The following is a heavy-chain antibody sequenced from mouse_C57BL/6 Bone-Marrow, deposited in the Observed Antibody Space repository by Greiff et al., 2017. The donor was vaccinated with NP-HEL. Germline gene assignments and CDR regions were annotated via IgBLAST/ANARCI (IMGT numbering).Heavy chain of an antibody. CDR2: IDPSDSYT. Sequence: QVQLKQPGAELVMPGASVKLSCKASGYTFTSYWMHWVKQRPGQGLEWIGEIDPSDSYTNYNQKFKGKSTLTVDKSSSTAYMQLSSLTSEDSAVYYCARETDYHYYAMDYWGQGTSVTVSS. CDR3: ARETDYHYYAMDY. CDR1: GYTFTSYW. J-gene: IGHJ4*01. D-gene: IGHD2-4*01. V-gene: IGHV1-69*01.